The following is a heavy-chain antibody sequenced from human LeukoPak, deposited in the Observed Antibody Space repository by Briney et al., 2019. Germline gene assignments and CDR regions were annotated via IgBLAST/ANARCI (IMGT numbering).Heavy chain of an antibody. CDR2: IYYSGST. V-gene: IGHV4-39*01. D-gene: IGHD2-15*01. J-gene: IGHJ6*02. Sequence: SETLSLTCTVSGGSISSSSYYWGWIRQPPGKGLEWIGSIYYSGSTYYNPSLKSRVTISVDTSKNQFSLKLSSVTAADTAVYYCARPGYCSGGSCYSYYYGMGVWGQGTTVTVSS. CDR1: GGSISSSSYY. CDR3: ARPGYCSGGSCYSYYYGMGV.